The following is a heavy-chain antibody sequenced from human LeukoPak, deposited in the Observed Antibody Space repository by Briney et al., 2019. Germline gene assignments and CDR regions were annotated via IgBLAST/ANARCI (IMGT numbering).Heavy chain of an antibody. J-gene: IGHJ4*02. V-gene: IGHV4-59*08. D-gene: IGHD1-26*01. CDR2: IYYSGST. Sequence: SETLSLTCTVSGGSISSYYWSWIRQPPGKGLEWIGYIYYSGSTNYNPSLKSRVTISVDTSKNQFSLKLSSVTAADTAVYYCARHAGYSGSYRHFDYWGQGTLVTVSS. CDR1: GGSISSYY. CDR3: ARHAGYSGSYRHFDY.